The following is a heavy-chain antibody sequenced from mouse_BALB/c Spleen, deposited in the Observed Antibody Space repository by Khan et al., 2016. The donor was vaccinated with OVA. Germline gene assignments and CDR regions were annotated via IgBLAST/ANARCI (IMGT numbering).Heavy chain of an antibody. V-gene: IGHV5-17*02. Sequence: EVQLVESGGGLVQPGGSRKLSCAASGFTFSNFGMHWVRQAPKKGLEWVAYMSSGSSTIYYVDTVKGRFTISRDNLKNILFLQMTSLRSEDTAMYYCARSGGNFHWYFDVWGAGNSVTVPS. D-gene: IGHD3-1*01. CDR2: MSSGSSTI. J-gene: IGHJ1*01. CDR3: ARSGGNFHWYFDV. CDR1: GFTFSNFG.